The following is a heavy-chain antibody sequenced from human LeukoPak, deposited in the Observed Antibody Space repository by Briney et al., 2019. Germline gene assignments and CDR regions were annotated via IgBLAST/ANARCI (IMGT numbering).Heavy chain of an antibody. CDR3: ARGLYAVAGTSWFDP. J-gene: IGHJ5*02. D-gene: IGHD6-19*01. V-gene: IGHV4-39*01. CDR1: GGSVSTRIYY. Sequence: PSETLSLTCIVSGGSVSTRIYYWGWIRQPPGTGLEWIGCDSYTGSTHYNPSLKSRVTISVDSSKNQFSLKLSSVTAADTAVYYCARGLYAVAGTSWFDPWGQGTLVTVSS. CDR2: DSYTGST.